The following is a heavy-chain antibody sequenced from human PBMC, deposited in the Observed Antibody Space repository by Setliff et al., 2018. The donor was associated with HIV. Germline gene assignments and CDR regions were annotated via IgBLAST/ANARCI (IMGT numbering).Heavy chain of an antibody. V-gene: IGHV3-21*01. Sequence: GGSLRLSCAASGFTFIDYALNWVRQAPGKGLEWVSSISSSSSYIYYADSMKGRFTISRDNARNSLYLEMNSLRAEDTAVYYCAREIRAGDYPPYNYYFYMDVWGKGTTVTVSS. CDR3: AREIRAGDYPPYNYYFYMDV. CDR2: ISSSSSYI. CDR1: GFTFIDYA. D-gene: IGHD4-17*01. J-gene: IGHJ6*03.